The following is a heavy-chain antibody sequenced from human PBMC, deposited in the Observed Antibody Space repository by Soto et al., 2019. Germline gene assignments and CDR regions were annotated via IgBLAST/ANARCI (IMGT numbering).Heavy chain of an antibody. CDR3: ARGPGGYTYYYYYMDV. CDR2: INHSGST. V-gene: IGHV4-34*01. Sequence: SETLSLTCAVYGGSFSGYYWSWIRQPPGKGLEWIGEINHSGSTNYNPSLKSRVTISVDTSKNQFSLKLSSETAADTAVYYCARGPGGYTYYYYYMDVWGKGTTVTVSS. J-gene: IGHJ6*03. D-gene: IGHD5-12*01. CDR1: GGSFSGYY.